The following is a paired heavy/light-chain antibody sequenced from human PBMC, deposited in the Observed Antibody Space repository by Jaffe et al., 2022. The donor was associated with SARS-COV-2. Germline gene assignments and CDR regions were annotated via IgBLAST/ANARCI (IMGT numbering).Light chain of an antibody. Sequence: EIVLTQSPATLSLSPGERATLSCRASQSLSNFLGWFQYKPGQAPRLLIYDISNRATGIPARFSGSGSETDFTLTISSLEPEDFAVYYCQQGSNWPWTFGQGTKVELK. V-gene: IGKV3-11*01. CDR3: QQGSNWPWT. CDR2: DIS. CDR1: QSLSNF. J-gene: IGKJ1*01.
Heavy chain of an antibody. J-gene: IGHJ4*02. CDR1: GYRFNTYW. V-gene: IGHV5-51*01. Sequence: EVQLVQSGAEVKKPGESLKISCKASGYRFNTYWIGWVRQMPGKGLEWMGIIYPGDSDARYTPSFQGQVTISADKSINTAYLQWSGVKASDTAIYYCARAPVELRPVGSFEYWGQGTLVTVSS. CDR3: ARAPVELRPVGSFEY. D-gene: IGHD1-7*01. CDR2: IYPGDSDA.